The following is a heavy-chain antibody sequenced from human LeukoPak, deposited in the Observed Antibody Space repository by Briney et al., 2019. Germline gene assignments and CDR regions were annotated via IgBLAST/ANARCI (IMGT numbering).Heavy chain of an antibody. CDR1: GFTFSSYP. D-gene: IGHD6-19*01. J-gene: IGHJ4*02. V-gene: IGHV3-23*01. CDR3: AKGKYSSGGVPDY. CDR2: ISGGGEST. Sequence: GGSLRLSCVVSGFTFSSYPMNWVRQAPGKGLEWVSSISGGGESTYYADSVKGRFTVSRDNSKNTLYLQINSLRGEDTAVYYCAKGKYSSGGVPDYWGQGTLVTVSS.